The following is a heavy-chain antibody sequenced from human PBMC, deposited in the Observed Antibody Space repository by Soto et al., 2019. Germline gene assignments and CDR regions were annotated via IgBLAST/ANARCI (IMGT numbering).Heavy chain of an antibody. CDR3: AREENYYESSGYAGRYFDY. J-gene: IGHJ4*02. CDR2: ISSSGSTT. Sequence: EVQLVESGGGSVEPGGPLRLSCEVSGFTFSSYEMSWVRQAPGKGLECIAYISSSGSTTDHADSVKGRFTVSRDNAKNSLYLEMNSLRVEDSGIYYCAREENYYESSGYAGRYFDYWGQGALVTVSS. D-gene: IGHD3-22*01. V-gene: IGHV3-48*03. CDR1: GFTFSSYE.